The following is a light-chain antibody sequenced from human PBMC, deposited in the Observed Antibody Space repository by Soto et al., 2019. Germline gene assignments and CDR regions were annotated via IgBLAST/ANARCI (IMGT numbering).Light chain of an antibody. CDR1: QSVLYSSNNKKY. V-gene: IGKV4-1*01. Sequence: DIVMTQSPDSLAVFLGERATINCKSSQSVLYSSNNKKYLARYQQKPGQPPKLLIYWASTRASGVPDRFRGSGSGKDFPLTISSLQAKDVPVYYCHQYYSTPLTFAGGTKLEIK. J-gene: IGKJ4*01. CDR3: HQYYSTPLT. CDR2: WAS.